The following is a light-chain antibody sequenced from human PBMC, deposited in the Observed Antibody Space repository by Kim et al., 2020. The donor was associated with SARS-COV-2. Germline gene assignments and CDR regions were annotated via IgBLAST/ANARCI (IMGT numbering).Light chain of an antibody. Sequence: QSALTQPASVSGSPGQSITISCTGTSSDVGGYKYVSWYQQHPGKAPKLMIYEVSNRPSGVSNRFSGSKSGNTASLTISWLQAEDEADYYCSSHTSTNTVVFGGGTQLTVL. J-gene: IGLJ2*01. CDR3: SSHTSTNTVV. CDR2: EVS. CDR1: SSDVGGYKY. V-gene: IGLV2-14*01.